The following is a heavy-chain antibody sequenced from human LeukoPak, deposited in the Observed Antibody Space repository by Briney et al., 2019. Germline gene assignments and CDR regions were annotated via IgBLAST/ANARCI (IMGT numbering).Heavy chain of an antibody. CDR3: TGEKAGTIVDY. J-gene: IGHJ4*02. D-gene: IGHD6-13*01. Sequence: SETLSLTCAVSGYSISSGYYCGWIRQPPGKGLEWIGSIYHSGSTYYNPSLKSRVTISVDISKNQFSLKLSSVTAADTAVYFCTGEKAGTIVDYWGQGTLVTVSS. CDR1: GYSISSGYY. CDR2: IYHSGST. V-gene: IGHV4-38-2*02.